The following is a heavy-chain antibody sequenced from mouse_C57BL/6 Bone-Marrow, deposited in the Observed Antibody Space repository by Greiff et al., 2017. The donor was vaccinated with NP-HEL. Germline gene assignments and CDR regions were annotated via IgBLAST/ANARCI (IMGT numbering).Heavy chain of an antibody. CDR3: ASRVYDYSTLYYALDY. CDR1: GYTFTDYY. CDR2: INPNNGGT. J-gene: IGHJ4*01. V-gene: IGHV1-26*01. Sequence: EVQLQQSGPELVKPGASVKISCKASGYTFTDYYMNWVKQSHGKSLEWIGDINPNNGGTSYNQKFKGKATLTVDKSSSTVYMELRSLTSEDSAVXYCASRVYDYSTLYYALDYWGQGTSVTVSS. D-gene: IGHD2-4*01.